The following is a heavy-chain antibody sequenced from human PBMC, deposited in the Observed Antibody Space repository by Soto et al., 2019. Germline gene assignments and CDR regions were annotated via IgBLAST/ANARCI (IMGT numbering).Heavy chain of an antibody. D-gene: IGHD2-8*02. V-gene: IGHV3-23*01. J-gene: IGHJ3*02. CDR3: AKATATGGGAFDI. CDR1: GFTFSNYA. CDR2: ILVDGRT. Sequence: GGSLRLSCAASGFTFSNYAMSWVRQAPGKGLEWVSTILVDGRTFYVDSVKGRFTISRDSSQNTVYLQMNSLTAGDTALYYCAKATATGGGAFDICGQGTMVTVSS.